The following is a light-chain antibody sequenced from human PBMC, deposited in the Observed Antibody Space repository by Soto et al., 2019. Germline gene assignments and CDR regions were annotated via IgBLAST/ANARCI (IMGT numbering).Light chain of an antibody. CDR2: WAS. CDR1: QSVLYSSINKNY. CDR3: HQFYNTPRT. J-gene: IGKJ2*01. V-gene: IGKV4-1*01. Sequence: DIVMTQSPDSLAVSLGERATINCKTSQSVLYSSINKNYLAWYQQKPGQPPKLLIYWASTRESGVPDRFSGSGSGTDFTLTISSLQAEDVAVYYCHQFYNTPRTFGQGTKLEIK.